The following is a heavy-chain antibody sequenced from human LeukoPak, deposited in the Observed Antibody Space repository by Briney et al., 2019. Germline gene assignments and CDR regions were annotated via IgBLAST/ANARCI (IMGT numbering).Heavy chain of an antibody. CDR2: IYYSGST. V-gene: IGHV4-59*01. J-gene: IGHJ6*02. Sequence: SETLSLTCTVSGGSISSYYWSWIRQPPGKGLEWIGYIYYSGSTNYNPSLKSRATISVDTSKNQFSLKLSSVTAADTAVYYCARANAGYSYGLPALGYYYYGMDVWGQGTTVTVSS. CDR1: GGSISSYY. D-gene: IGHD5-18*01. CDR3: ARANAGYSYGLPALGYYYYGMDV.